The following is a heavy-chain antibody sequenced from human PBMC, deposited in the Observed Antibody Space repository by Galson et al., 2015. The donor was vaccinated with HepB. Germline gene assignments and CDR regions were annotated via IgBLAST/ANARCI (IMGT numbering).Heavy chain of an antibody. CDR1: GFTFSSYH. Sequence: SLRLSCAASGFTFSSYHMNWVRQAPGKGLEWVSYIITSGGHTLYADSVRGRFTISRDNAKNSPHLQMNSLRDEDTAVYYCARVWQDNSGVDHWGQGTLVTVSS. J-gene: IGHJ4*02. CDR3: ARVWQDNSGVDH. V-gene: IGHV3-48*02. CDR2: IITSGGHT. D-gene: IGHD4/OR15-4a*01.